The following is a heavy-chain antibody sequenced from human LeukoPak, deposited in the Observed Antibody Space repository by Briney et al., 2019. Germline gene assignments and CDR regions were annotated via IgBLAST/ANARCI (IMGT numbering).Heavy chain of an antibody. V-gene: IGHV4-61*02. D-gene: IGHD2-21*01. Sequence: SQTLSLTCTVSGGSISSGSYYWSWIRQPAWKGLEWIGRIYTSGSTNYNPSLKSRVTISVDTSKNQFSLKLSSVTAADTAVYYCARVIASYYYYMDVWGKGTTVTVSS. CDR3: ARVIASYYYYMDV. CDR1: GGSISSGSYY. J-gene: IGHJ6*03. CDR2: IYTSGST.